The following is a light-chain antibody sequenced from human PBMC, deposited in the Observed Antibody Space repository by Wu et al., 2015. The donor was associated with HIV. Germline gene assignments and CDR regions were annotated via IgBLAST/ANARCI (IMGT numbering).Light chain of an antibody. V-gene: IGKV1-33*01. CDR1: QDISDH. CDR3: QQYENLPVT. Sequence: DIQMTQSPSSLSASVGDRVTISCQASQDISDHLNWYQQKVGKAPKLLIYDASNLEAGVPSRLSGSGSGTNLTFTIRSLQPEDIATYYCQQYENLPVTFGGGTKVE. CDR2: DAS. J-gene: IGKJ4*01.